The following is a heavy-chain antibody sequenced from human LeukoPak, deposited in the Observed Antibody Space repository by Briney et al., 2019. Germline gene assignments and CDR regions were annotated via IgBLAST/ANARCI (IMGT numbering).Heavy chain of an antibody. Sequence: PSGTLSLTCAVSGGSIISSNWWTWVRQPPGKGLEWIGEIYHGGSTNYSPSLKSRVTISVDKSKNQFSLKLSSVTAADTAVYYCARHGRTYYYGSGSSPWGQGTLVTVSS. D-gene: IGHD3-10*01. CDR2: IYHGGST. J-gene: IGHJ5*02. CDR3: ARHGRTYYYGSGSSP. V-gene: IGHV4-4*02. CDR1: GGSIISSNW.